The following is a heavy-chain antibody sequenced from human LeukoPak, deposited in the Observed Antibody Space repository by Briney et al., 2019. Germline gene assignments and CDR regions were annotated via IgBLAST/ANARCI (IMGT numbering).Heavy chain of an antibody. D-gene: IGHD4-23*01. J-gene: IGHJ4*02. CDR2: INPNSGGT. CDR1: SYTFTVYY. V-gene: IGHV1-2*02. CDR3: ARVDDYGGPIDY. Sequence: ASVKVSCKASSYTFTVYYMHWVRQAPGQGLEWMGWINPNSGGTNYAQKFQGRVTMTRDTSISTAYMELSRLRSDDTAVYYCARVDDYGGPIDYWGQGTLVTVSS.